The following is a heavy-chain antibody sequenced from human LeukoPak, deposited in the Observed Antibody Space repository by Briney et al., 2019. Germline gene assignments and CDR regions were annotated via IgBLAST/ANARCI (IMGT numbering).Heavy chain of an antibody. J-gene: IGHJ3*02. CDR2: ISSSSSYT. CDR3: AKAVAEAFDI. V-gene: IGHV3-11*05. Sequence: GGSLRLSCAAPGFTFSDYYMSWIRQAPGKGLEWVLYISSSSSYTNYADSVKGRFTISRDNAKNSLYLQMNSLRAEDTAVYYCAKAVAEAFDIWGQGTMVTVSS. CDR1: GFTFSDYY. D-gene: IGHD6-19*01.